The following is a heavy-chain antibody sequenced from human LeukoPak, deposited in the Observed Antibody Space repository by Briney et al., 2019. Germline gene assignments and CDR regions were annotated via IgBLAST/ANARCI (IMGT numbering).Heavy chain of an antibody. D-gene: IGHD3-16*01. J-gene: IGHJ6*02. Sequence: ASVKVSCKASGGTFSSYAISWVRQAPGQGLEWMGGIIPIFGTANYAQKFQGRVTITADESTSTAYMELSSLRSEDTAVYYCARDLDYVWGPCYYGMDVWGQGTTVTVSS. CDR3: ARDLDYVWGPCYYGMDV. CDR2: IIPIFGTA. CDR1: GGTFSSYA. V-gene: IGHV1-69*01.